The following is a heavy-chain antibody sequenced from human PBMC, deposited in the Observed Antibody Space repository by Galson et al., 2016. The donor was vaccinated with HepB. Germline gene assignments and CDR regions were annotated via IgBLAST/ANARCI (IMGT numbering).Heavy chain of an antibody. Sequence: ETLSLTCTVSGGSISSSTYSWAWIRQPPGEGLECIGNIYHSGAAFFKSSLKGRVTISIDTSKNQFSLNLSFVTSADSAVYYCARLKVVAASRSRTFGMDVWGQGTTVTVSS. D-gene: IGHD2-15*01. J-gene: IGHJ6*02. V-gene: IGHV4-39*01. CDR3: ARLKVVAASRSRTFGMDV. CDR1: GGSISSSTYS. CDR2: IYHSGAA.